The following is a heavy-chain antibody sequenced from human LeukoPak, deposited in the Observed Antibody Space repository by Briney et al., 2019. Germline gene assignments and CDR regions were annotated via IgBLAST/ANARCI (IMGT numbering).Heavy chain of an antibody. Sequence: ASVKVSCKVSGYTLTELSMHWVRQAPGKGLEWMGGFDPEDGDTIYAQNFQGRVTMTEDTSTDTAYMDLRSLKSEDTAAYYCATRHPSLRDGYSWFDPWGQGTLVTVSS. J-gene: IGHJ5*02. D-gene: IGHD4-17*01. CDR1: GYTLTELS. CDR3: ATRHPSLRDGYSWFDP. V-gene: IGHV1-24*01. CDR2: FDPEDGDT.